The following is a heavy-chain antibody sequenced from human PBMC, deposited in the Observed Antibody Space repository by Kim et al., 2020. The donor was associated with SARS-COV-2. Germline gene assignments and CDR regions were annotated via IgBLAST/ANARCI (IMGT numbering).Heavy chain of an antibody. Sequence: GESLKISCKGSGYRFTKYWIGWVRQMPGKGLEWVGIIYPDDSDTRYSPSFQGRVTISADRFINTAYLQWTSLKASDTAIYYCAKTYCSGGDCYYVWFDHWGQGPLVTVSS. V-gene: IGHV5-51*01. CDR1: GYRFTKYW. CDR3: AKTYCSGGDCYYVWFDH. J-gene: IGHJ5*02. CDR2: IYPDDSDT. D-gene: IGHD2-15*01.